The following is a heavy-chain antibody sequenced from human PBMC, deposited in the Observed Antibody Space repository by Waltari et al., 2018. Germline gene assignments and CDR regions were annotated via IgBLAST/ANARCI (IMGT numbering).Heavy chain of an antibody. CDR3: ARDMHSSSSALGWLDP. CDR1: GFTFCGLG. Sequence: QVQLVESGGGVVQSGRALRLSCVASGFTFCGLGMPWVRQAPGKALEWVALIWFDGSAKYYADSVKGRFTVSRDNSKNTFYLQLNSLRAEDTAVYYCARDMHSSSSALGWLDPWGQGTLVTVSS. J-gene: IGHJ5*02. CDR2: IWFDGSAK. D-gene: IGHD6-6*01. V-gene: IGHV3-33*01.